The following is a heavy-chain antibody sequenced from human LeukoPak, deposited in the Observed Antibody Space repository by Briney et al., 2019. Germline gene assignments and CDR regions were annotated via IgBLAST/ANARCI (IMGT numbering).Heavy chain of an antibody. V-gene: IGHV1-2*06. D-gene: IGHD3-10*01. CDR1: GYTFTGYY. J-gene: IGHJ4*02. Sequence: ASVKVSCKASGYTFTGYYMHWVRQAPGQGLEWMGLINPNSGGTNYAPNFQSRVTMTRDTSISTAYMELSRLRSDDTAVYYCARADEVLLWFGDLDYWGQGTLVTVSS. CDR2: INPNSGGT. CDR3: ARADEVLLWFGDLDY.